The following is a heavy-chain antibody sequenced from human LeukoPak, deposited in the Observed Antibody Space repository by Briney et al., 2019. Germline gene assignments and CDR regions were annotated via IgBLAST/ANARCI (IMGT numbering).Heavy chain of an antibody. D-gene: IGHD3-22*01. V-gene: IGHV4-59*01. CDR2: IYYSGST. Sequence: KTSETLSLTCTVSGGSISSYYWSWIRQPPGKGLEWIGYIYYSGSTNYNPSLKSRVAISVDTSKNQFSLKLSSETAADTAVYYCARTRSYYDSSGYINYFDYWGQGTLVTVSS. CDR1: GGSISSYY. J-gene: IGHJ4*02. CDR3: ARTRSYYDSSGYINYFDY.